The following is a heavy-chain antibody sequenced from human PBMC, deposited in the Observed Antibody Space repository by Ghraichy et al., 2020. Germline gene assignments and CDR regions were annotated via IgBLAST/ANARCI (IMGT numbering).Heavy chain of an antibody. CDR3: AREEGGQLERRHFDY. D-gene: IGHD1-1*01. J-gene: IGHJ4*02. Sequence: ASVKVSCKASGYTFTSYAMHWVRQAPGQRLEWMGWINAGNGNTKYSQKFQGRVTITRDTSASTAYMELSSLRSEDTAVYYCAREEGGQLERRHFDYWGQGTLVTVSS. CDR1: GYTFTSYA. V-gene: IGHV1-3*01. CDR2: INAGNGNT.